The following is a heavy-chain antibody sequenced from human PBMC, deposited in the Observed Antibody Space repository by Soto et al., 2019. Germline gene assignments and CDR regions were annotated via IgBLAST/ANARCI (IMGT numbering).Heavy chain of an antibody. J-gene: IGHJ2*01. CDR3: ARGNHRWLQLWYFDL. V-gene: IGHV1-69*12. CDR2: IIPIFGTA. Sequence: QVQLVQSGAEVKKPGSSVTVSYKASGGTFSSYTISWVRQAPGQGLEWMGGIIPIFGTANYAQKFQGRVTITADESTSKAYMELSSLRSEDTAVYYCARGNHRWLQLWYFDLWGRGTLVTVSS. CDR1: GGTFSSYT. D-gene: IGHD5-12*01.